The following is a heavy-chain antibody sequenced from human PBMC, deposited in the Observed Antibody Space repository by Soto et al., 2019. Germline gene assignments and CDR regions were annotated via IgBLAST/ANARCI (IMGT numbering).Heavy chain of an antibody. J-gene: IGHJ4*02. V-gene: IGHV2-5*02. D-gene: IGHD2-15*01. Sequence: QITLKECPPLVKPTQTLTLTCTFSGFSLSTSGVGVGWIRQPPGKALEWLALIYWDDDKRYSPSLKSRLTITKDTSKNQVVLTMTNMDPVDTATYYCAHRPSYCSGGSCYSGFDYWGQGTLVTVSS. CDR1: GFSLSTSGVG. CDR2: IYWDDDK. CDR3: AHRPSYCSGGSCYSGFDY.